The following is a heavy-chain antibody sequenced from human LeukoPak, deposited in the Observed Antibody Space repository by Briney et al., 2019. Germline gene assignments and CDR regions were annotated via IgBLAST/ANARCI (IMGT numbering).Heavy chain of an antibody. CDR3: VSLGATTIYYYGMDV. Sequence: ASVKVSCKASGYTFTDYYLHWVRQAPGQGLEWMGWINPNSGGTNYARKFQGRVTMTRDTSISTVYMELSRLSSDDTAVYYCVSLGATTIYYYGMDVWGQGTTVTVSS. D-gene: IGHD1-26*01. CDR2: INPNSGGT. CDR1: GYTFTDYY. V-gene: IGHV1-2*02. J-gene: IGHJ6*02.